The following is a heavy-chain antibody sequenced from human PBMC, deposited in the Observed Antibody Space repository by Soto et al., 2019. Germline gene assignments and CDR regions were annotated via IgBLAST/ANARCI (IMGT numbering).Heavy chain of an antibody. CDR1: GFTFSSYS. V-gene: IGHV3-21*01. D-gene: IGHD5-12*01. CDR2: ISSSSSYI. CDR3: ARDIVATNWFDP. J-gene: IGHJ5*02. Sequence: PGGSLRLSCAASGFTFSSYSMNWVRQAPGKGLEWVSSISSSSSYIYYADSVKGRFTISRDNAKNSLYLQMNSLRAEDTAVYYCARDIVATNWFDPWGQGTLVTVSS.